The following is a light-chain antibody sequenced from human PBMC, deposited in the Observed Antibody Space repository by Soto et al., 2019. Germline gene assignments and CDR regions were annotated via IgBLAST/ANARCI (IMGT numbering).Light chain of an antibody. CDR3: QQRTDRPPWT. CDR2: DAS. CDR1: QSVSSTY. Sequence: ERVLTQSPATLSVSPGGHPTLSCRASQSVSSTYLAWYQQKPGQAPRLLIFDASQRATGIPARFRGSGSGTDFTLSISSREPEDFAVYYCQQRTDRPPWTFGQGTKVDIK. V-gene: IGKV3-11*01. J-gene: IGKJ1*01.